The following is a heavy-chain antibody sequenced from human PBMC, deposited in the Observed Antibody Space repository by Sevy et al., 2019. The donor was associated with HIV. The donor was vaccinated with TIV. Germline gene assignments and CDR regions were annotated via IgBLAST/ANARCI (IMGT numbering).Heavy chain of an antibody. Sequence: SETLSLTCAVSGYSISSGYYWGWIRQPPGKGLEWIGSIYHSGSTYYNPSIKSRVTISVDTSKNQFSLKLSSVTAADTAVYYCARDPGYYYDWFDPWGQGTLVTVSS. CDR2: IYHSGST. CDR1: GYSISSGYY. D-gene: IGHD3-22*01. V-gene: IGHV4-38-2*02. J-gene: IGHJ5*02. CDR3: ARDPGYYYDWFDP.